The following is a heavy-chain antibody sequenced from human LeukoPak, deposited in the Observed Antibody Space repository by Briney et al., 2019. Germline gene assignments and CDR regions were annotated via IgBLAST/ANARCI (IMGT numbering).Heavy chain of an antibody. CDR1: GGSFSGYY. D-gene: IGHD2-2*02. J-gene: IGHJ4*02. CDR2: INHSGST. Sequence: YPSETLSLTCAVYGGSFSGYYWSWIRQPPGKGLEWIGEINHSGSTNYNPSLKSRVTISVDTSKNQFSLKLSSVTAADTAVYYCARHGGEGRGGPAAIIDYWGQGTLVTVSS. V-gene: IGHV4-34*01. CDR3: ARHGGEGRGGPAAIIDY.